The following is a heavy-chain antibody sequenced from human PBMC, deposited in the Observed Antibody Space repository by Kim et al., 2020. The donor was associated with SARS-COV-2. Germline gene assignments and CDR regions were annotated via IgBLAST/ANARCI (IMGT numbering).Heavy chain of an antibody. Sequence: DYAVSVKSRITLNTDTSKNQFSLQLNSVTPEDTAVYYCAREDNSILFDYWGQGTLVTVSS. J-gene: IGHJ4*02. CDR3: AREDNSILFDY. D-gene: IGHD6-13*01. V-gene: IGHV6-1*01.